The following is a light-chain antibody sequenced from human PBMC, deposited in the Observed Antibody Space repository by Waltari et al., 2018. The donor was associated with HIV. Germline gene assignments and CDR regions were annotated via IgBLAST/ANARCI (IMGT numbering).Light chain of an antibody. J-gene: IGLJ3*02. CDR2: SNN. Sequence: QSVLTQSPSASGTPGQRVTISCSGSSSNIGSNTVNWYTQLPGTAPKLLIYSNNQRPSGVPDRCPGSKAGTSSSLAIGGLQSEDAADYYCAAGDDSLAWVFGGGTKLTVL. CDR3: AAGDDSLAWV. CDR1: SSNIGSNT. V-gene: IGLV1-44*01.